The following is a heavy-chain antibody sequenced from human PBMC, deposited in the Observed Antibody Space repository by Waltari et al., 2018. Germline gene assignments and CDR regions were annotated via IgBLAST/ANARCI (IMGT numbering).Heavy chain of an antibody. CDR2: INHSGST. Sequence: QVQLQQWGAGLLKPSETLSLTCAVYGGSFSGYYWSWIRQPPGKGLEWIGEINHSGSTNYNPSLKSRVTISVDTSKNQFSLKLSSVTAADTAVYYCASLSGWSGLFDYWGQGTLVTVSS. D-gene: IGHD6-19*01. V-gene: IGHV4-34*01. CDR1: GGSFSGYY. J-gene: IGHJ4*02. CDR3: ASLSGWSGLFDY.